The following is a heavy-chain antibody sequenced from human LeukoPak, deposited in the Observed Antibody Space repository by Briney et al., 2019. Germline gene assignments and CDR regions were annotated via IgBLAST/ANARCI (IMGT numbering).Heavy chain of an antibody. CDR2: MNPNIGIT. J-gene: IGHJ3*02. CDR3: ARACSGGSCYFGAYDAFDI. V-gene: IGHV1-8*01. Sequence: ASVKVSCKASGYTFTSYDINWVRQATGQGLEWMGWMNPNIGITRYAQKFQGRVTMTRDTSISTAYMELSRLRSDDTAVYYCARACSGGSCYFGAYDAFDIWGQGTMVTVSS. D-gene: IGHD2-15*01. CDR1: GYTFTSYD.